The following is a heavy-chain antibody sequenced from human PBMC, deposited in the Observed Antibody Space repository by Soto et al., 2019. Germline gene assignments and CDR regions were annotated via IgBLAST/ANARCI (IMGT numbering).Heavy chain of an antibody. Sequence: EVQLVESGGGLVQPGGSLRLSCVASGFKFDYYWMHWVRQAPGGGLMWISRLQTDGSHPAYADSVKGRFTISRDNSKNTLYLQMNNLRVEDTAVYYCARGGDPDYWGQGNLVTFSS. J-gene: IGHJ4*02. CDR2: LQTDGSHP. CDR1: GFKFDYYW. CDR3: ARGGDPDY. D-gene: IGHD2-21*02. V-gene: IGHV3-74*01.